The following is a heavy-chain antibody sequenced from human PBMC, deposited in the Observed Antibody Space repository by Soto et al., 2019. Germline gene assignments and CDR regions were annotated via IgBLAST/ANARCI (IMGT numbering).Heavy chain of an antibody. V-gene: IGHV4-59*01. CDR1: GGSISSYY. CDR3: AEDLGRAAFNI. Sequence: SETLSLTCTVSGGSISSYYWSWIRQPPGKGLEYIGYIYYSGSTNYNPSLKSRVTISVDTSKKQFSLKLSSVTAADTAGYYCAEDLGRAAFNIGGQGKMVPVSS. J-gene: IGHJ3*02. D-gene: IGHD1-26*01. CDR2: IYYSGST.